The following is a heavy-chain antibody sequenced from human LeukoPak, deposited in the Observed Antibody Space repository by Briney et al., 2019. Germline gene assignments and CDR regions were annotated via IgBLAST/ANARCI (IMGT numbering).Heavy chain of an antibody. J-gene: IGHJ4*02. Sequence: GGSLRLSCAASDFDFSSHAMTWVRQAPGKGLEWVSVVYSCGSTYYADSVKGRFTISRDNSKNTLYLQMNSLKAEDTAVYYCTKNTGSDWYLVHYWGQGALVTVSS. CDR3: TKNTGSDWYLVHY. V-gene: IGHV3-23*03. D-gene: IGHD6-19*01. CDR1: DFDFSSHA. CDR2: VYSCGST.